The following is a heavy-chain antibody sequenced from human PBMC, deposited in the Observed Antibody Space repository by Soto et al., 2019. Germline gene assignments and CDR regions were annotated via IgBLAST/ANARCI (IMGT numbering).Heavy chain of an antibody. CDR2: IYYSGST. CDR3: ARLRNYVDAFDI. V-gene: IGHV4-59*08. CDR1: GGSISSFY. D-gene: IGHD1-7*01. J-gene: IGHJ3*02. Sequence: PSETLSLTCTVSGGSISSFYWNWIRQPPGKGLEWIGYIYYSGSTNYNPSLKSRVTISVDTSKNQFSLKLSSVTAADTAVYYCARLRNYVDAFDIWGQGTMVTVS.